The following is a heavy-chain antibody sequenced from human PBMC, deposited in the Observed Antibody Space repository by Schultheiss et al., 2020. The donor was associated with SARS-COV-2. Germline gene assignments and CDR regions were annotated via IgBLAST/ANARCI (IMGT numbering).Heavy chain of an antibody. V-gene: IGHV3-23*01. CDR1: GFTFSNYY. D-gene: IGHD6-13*01. Sequence: GESLKISCAASGFTFSNYYMSWVRQAPGKGLEWVSTITGSGSGTYYADSVKGRFTISRDNSNNILFLQMNSLRAEDTAFYHCAKGKGQQMALDMWGQGTLVTVSS. CDR2: ITGSGSGT. J-gene: IGHJ3*02. CDR3: AKGKGQQMALDM.